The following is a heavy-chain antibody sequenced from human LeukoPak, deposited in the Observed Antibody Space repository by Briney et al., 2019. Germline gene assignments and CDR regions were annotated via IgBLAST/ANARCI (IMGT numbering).Heavy chain of an antibody. Sequence: QSGGSLRLSCAASGFTFSNYGLNWVRQAPGKGLEWVSHISSSGSAKYYADSVKGRFTISRDNAKNSLYLQMNSLRDEDTAVYYCARRARMDVWGQGTTVTVSS. CDR2: ISSSGSAK. V-gene: IGHV3-48*02. CDR1: GFTFSNYG. J-gene: IGHJ6*02. CDR3: ARRARMDV.